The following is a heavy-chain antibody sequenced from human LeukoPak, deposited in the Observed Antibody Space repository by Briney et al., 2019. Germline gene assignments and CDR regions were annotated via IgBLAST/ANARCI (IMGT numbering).Heavy chain of an antibody. V-gene: IGHV3-21*01. CDR3: ARGHTAVTRHFDF. D-gene: IGHD4-17*01. J-gene: IGHJ4*02. Sequence: NPGGSLRLSCEASGFTFTTYSMTWVRQAPGKGLEWVSSSGSSAIFSADALKGRFTISRDDAKNLLYLDMNSLRAEDTAVYYCARGHTAVTRHFDFWGQGTLVTVSS. CDR2: SGSSAI. CDR1: GFTFTTYS.